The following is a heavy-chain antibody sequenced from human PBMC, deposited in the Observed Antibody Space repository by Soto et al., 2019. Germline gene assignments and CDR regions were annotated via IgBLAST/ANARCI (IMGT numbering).Heavy chain of an antibody. CDR2: IHAGNGNT. CDR3: ARGVAFLDY. V-gene: IGHV1-3*01. D-gene: IGHD2-15*01. J-gene: IGHJ4*02. Sequence: ASVKVSCKASGYTFSSYAIHWVRQSPGQGLEWMGWIHAGNGNTKYSQSFQGRVTISRDTSATTAYMELNSLRSEDTAVYYCARGVAFLDYWGQGTLVTVSS. CDR1: GYTFSSYA.